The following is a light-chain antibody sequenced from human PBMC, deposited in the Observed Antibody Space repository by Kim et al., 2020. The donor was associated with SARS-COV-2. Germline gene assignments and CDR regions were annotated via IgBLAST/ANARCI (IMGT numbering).Light chain of an antibody. V-gene: IGKV3-15*01. CDR2: GAS. Sequence: SVSPGQRATLSCRASQSLGSTLAWYQQKPGQAPRLLIYGASTRATGIPARFSGTGSGTEFTLTISSLQPEDSAVYYCQQYNRRPHTFGQGTKLE. J-gene: IGKJ2*01. CDR1: QSLGST. CDR3: QQYNRRPHT.